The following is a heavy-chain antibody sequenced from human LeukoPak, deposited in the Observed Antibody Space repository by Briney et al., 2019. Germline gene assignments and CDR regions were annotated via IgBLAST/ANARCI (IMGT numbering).Heavy chain of an antibody. D-gene: IGHD5-12*01. J-gene: IGHJ5*02. CDR2: TYYRSKWYN. Sequence: SQTLSLTCALSGDSFSSNSAAWNWIRQSPSRGLEWLGRTYYRSKWYNDYAVSVKSRITINPDTSKNQFSLQLNSVTPEDTAVYYCARISGYDYYNWFDPWGQGTLVTVSS. CDR1: GDSFSSNSAA. CDR3: ARISGYDYYNWFDP. V-gene: IGHV6-1*01.